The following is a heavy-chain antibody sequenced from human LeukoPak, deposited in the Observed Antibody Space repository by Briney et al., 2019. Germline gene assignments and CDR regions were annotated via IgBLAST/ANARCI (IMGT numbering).Heavy chain of an antibody. CDR1: GGTFTYYS. V-gene: IGHV1-69*05. CDR2: IIPMFGTT. Sequence: ASVTVSCKASGGTFTYYSITWVRQAPGQGLEWMGGIIPMFGTTNYAQKFQGRVTITTDDSTRTPYMQLISLTSEDTAVYYCARSQESSSWFWFDPWGQGTLVTVSS. CDR3: ARSQESSSWFWFDP. D-gene: IGHD6-13*01. J-gene: IGHJ5*02.